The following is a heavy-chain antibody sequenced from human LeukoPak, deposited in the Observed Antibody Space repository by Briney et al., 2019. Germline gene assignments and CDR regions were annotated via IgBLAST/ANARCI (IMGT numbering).Heavy chain of an antibody. J-gene: IGHJ4*02. V-gene: IGHV1-18*01. CDR1: GYTFTSYG. CDR3: ARDRATGFGELLTPVGY. Sequence: ASVKVSCKASGYTFTSYGISWVRQAPGQGLEWMGWISAYNGNTNYAQKLQGRVTMTTDTSTSTAYMELRSLRSDDTAVYYCARDRATGFGELLTPVGYWGQGPLVTVSS. CDR2: ISAYNGNT. D-gene: IGHD3-10*01.